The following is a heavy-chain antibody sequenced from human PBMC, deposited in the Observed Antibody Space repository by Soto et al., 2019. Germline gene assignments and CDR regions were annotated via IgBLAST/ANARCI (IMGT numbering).Heavy chain of an antibody. J-gene: IGHJ4*02. D-gene: IGHD3-16*01. Sequence: QVQLVQSGAEVKKPGASVKVSCKASGYTFTSYGISWVRQAPGQGLEWMGWISAYNGNTNYAQKLQGRVTMTTDTXTXXAYMELRSLRSDDTAVYYCVRAIMITFGGGLAFDYWGQGTLVTVSS. CDR3: VRAIMITFGGGLAFDY. V-gene: IGHV1-18*01. CDR1: GYTFTSYG. CDR2: ISAYNGNT.